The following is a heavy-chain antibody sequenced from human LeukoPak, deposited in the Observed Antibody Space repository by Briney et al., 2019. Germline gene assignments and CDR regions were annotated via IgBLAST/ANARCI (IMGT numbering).Heavy chain of an antibody. CDR2: IYSGGST. CDR3: ARDCGYSSSCGFDY. V-gene: IGHV3-53*01. Sequence: GGSLRLSCAASGFTLSSNYMSWVRQAPGKGLEWVSVIYSGGSTYYADSVKGRFTISRDNSKNTLYLQMNSLRAEDTAVYYCARDCGYSSSCGFDYWGQGTLVTVSS. J-gene: IGHJ4*02. D-gene: IGHD6-13*01. CDR1: GFTLSSNY.